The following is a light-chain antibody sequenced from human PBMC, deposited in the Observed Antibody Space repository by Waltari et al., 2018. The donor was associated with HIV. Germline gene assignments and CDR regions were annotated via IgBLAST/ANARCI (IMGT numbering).Light chain of an antibody. Sequence: QSALTQPHSVSGSPGQSVTLSCTGTSSDVGDYNYVSWYQRHPGKAPKLMIYDVTKRPSGVPDRFSGSTSCHTASLTISGLQAEDDAEYYCCSYAGTWLFGGGTKLTVL. J-gene: IGLJ3*02. CDR2: DVT. CDR1: SSDVGDYNY. V-gene: IGLV2-11*01. CDR3: CSYAGTWL.